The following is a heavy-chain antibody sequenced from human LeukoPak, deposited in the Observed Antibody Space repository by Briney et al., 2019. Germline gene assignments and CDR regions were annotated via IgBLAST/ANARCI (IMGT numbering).Heavy chain of an antibody. Sequence: PSETLSLTCTVSGGSISNSSYYWGWIRHPPGKGLEWIGSIYYSGSADYNPSLKSRVTMSVDTSKNQFSLKLSSVTAADTAVYYCATVDGGNSASYYYYYMDVWGKGTTVTVSS. CDR2: IYYSGSA. CDR1: GGSISNSSYY. D-gene: IGHD4-23*01. CDR3: ATVDGGNSASYYYYYMDV. J-gene: IGHJ6*03. V-gene: IGHV4-39*07.